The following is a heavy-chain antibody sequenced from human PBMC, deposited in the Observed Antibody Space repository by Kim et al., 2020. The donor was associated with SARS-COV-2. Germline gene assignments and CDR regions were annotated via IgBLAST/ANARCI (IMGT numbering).Heavy chain of an antibody. D-gene: IGHD6-13*01. Sequence: AQKLQGRVTMTTDTSTSTAYMELRSLRSDDTAVYYCARGYPSSWSTHFDYWGQGTLVTVSS. V-gene: IGHV1-18*01. CDR3: ARGYPSSWSTHFDY. J-gene: IGHJ4*02.